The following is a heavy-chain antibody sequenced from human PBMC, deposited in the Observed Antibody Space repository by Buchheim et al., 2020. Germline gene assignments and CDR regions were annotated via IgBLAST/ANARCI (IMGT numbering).Heavy chain of an antibody. CDR3: TVGGGEWLRFGWFDP. Sequence: EVQLLESGGGLVQPGGSLRLSRVASGFTFSSYAMSWVRQAPGKGLEWVSAIIGSGGSTYDADSVKGRCTISRDNSKNTLYLQMNNLTAEDTAVYYCTVGGGEWLRFGWFDPWGQGTL. CDR2: IIGSGGST. CDR1: GFTFSSYA. V-gene: IGHV3-23*01. D-gene: IGHD5-12*01. J-gene: IGHJ5*02.